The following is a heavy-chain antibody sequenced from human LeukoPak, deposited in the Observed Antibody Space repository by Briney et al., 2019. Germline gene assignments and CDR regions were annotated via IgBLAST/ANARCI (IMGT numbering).Heavy chain of an antibody. J-gene: IGHJ6*02. V-gene: IGHV3-21*01. CDR1: GLTFSSYS. Sequence: PGGSLRLSCAASGLTFSSYSMNWVRQAPGKGLEWVSSISSSSSYIYYADSVKGRFTISRDNAKNSLYLQMNSLRAEDTAVYYCARERGSYAVGDYYYGMDVWGQGTTVTVSS. D-gene: IGHD1-26*01. CDR2: ISSSSSYI. CDR3: ARERGSYAVGDYYYGMDV.